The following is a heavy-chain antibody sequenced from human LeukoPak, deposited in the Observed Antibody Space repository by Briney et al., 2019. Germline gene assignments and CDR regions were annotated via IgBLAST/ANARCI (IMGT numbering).Heavy chain of an antibody. V-gene: IGHV4-34*01. CDR3: AGHSDPYDYIWGSYRDYYYMDV. CDR1: GGSFSGYY. Sequence: SETLSLTCAVYGGSFSGYYWSWIRQPPGKGLGWIGEINHSGSTNYNPSLKSRVTISVDTSKNQFSLKLSSVTAADTAVYYCAGHSDPYDYIWGSYRDYYYMDVWGKGTTVTISS. D-gene: IGHD3-16*02. J-gene: IGHJ6*03. CDR2: INHSGST.